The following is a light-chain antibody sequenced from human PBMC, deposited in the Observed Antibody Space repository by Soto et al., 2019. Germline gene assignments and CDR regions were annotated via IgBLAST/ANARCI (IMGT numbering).Light chain of an antibody. Sequence: EIVMTQSPATLSVSPGERVTLSCRASQSVSDNLAWYQQKPGQAPRLLIYGASTRATTTPARFSGSGSGTELTLTISSLQSEDLAVYFCQQSNNWPYTFGQGTKLDIK. CDR3: QQSNNWPYT. CDR1: QSVSDN. V-gene: IGKV3-15*01. J-gene: IGKJ2*01. CDR2: GAS.